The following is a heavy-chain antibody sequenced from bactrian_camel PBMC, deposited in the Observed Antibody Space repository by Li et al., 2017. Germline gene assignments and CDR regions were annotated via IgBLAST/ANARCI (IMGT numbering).Heavy chain of an antibody. V-gene: IGHV3S1*01. CDR2: IERDGDT. CDR3: ANSRERYSDYVHVY. D-gene: IGHD4*01. Sequence: QLVESGGGLVQPGGSLRLSCSASGFAFSSRSMHWFRQGPGKGLEWVSRIERDGDTQILDSVKGRFTASRDNAKNTLYLQLNSLKTEDTAMYYCANSRERYSDYVHVYWGQGTQVTVS. CDR1: GFAFSSRS. J-gene: IGHJ4*01.